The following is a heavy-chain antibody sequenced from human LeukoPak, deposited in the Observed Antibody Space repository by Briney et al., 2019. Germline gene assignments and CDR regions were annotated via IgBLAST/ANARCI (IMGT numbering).Heavy chain of an antibody. CDR3: ARGSFGSTTFCWFDP. Sequence: SETLTLLCSVSGGFVSSNYWIWLRRPAGEGREWLGRIFIRGTAIYNPSLDSRVTMSAVTSKNQFSLNLSTVTAAGTAVYYCARGSFGSTTFCWFDPCGQGPLAAVSA. V-gene: IGHV4-4*07. CDR1: GGFVSSNY. CDR2: IFIRGTA. J-gene: IGHJ5*01. D-gene: IGHD2/OR15-2a*01.